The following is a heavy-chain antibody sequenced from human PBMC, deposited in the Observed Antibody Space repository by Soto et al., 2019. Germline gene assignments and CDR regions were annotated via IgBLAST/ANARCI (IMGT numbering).Heavy chain of an antibody. V-gene: IGHV4-59*01. Sequence: QVQLQESGPGLVKPSETLSLTCTVSGGSISPYYWSWIRQPPGKGLEWIGYGYYSGKTNYNPSLESRVTISVDTSRNRFSLNLTSATAADTAVYYCARKGAAASYAHYYMDVWGRGTAVTVSS. CDR3: ARKGAAASYAHYYMDV. J-gene: IGHJ6*03. CDR1: GGSISPYY. CDR2: GYYSGKT. D-gene: IGHD6-13*01.